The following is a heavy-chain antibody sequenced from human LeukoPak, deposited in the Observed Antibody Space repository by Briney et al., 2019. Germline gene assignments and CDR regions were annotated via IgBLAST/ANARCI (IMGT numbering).Heavy chain of an antibody. D-gene: IGHD5-24*01. CDR3: ARVGDGNNRPPDY. Sequence: SETLSLICAVYVGSFSGYYWSWIRQSPGKGLEWIGEINHSGSTNYHPSLKSRVTISADTSKNQFSLKLRSVTAADTAVYYCARVGDGNNRPPDYWGQGTLVTVSS. CDR1: VGSFSGYY. CDR2: INHSGST. J-gene: IGHJ4*02. V-gene: IGHV4-34*01.